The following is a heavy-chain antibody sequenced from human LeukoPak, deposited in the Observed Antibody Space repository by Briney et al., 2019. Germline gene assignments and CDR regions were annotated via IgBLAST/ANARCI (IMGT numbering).Heavy chain of an antibody. CDR1: GYSFTNYW. CDR2: IYPGDSDA. V-gene: IGHV5-51*01. CDR3: ARLWSSSGWYGVY. Sequence: GESLNISCKGSGYSFTNYWIGWVRQMPGKGLEWMGIIYPGDSDARYSPSFQGQVTISADKSINTAYLQWSSLKASDTAMYYCARLWSSSGWYGVYWGQGTLVAVSS. J-gene: IGHJ4*02. D-gene: IGHD6-19*01.